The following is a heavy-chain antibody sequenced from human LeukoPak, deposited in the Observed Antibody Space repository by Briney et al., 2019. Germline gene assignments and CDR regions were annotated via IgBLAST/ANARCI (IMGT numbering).Heavy chain of an antibody. CDR2: VYYSGST. J-gene: IGHJ4*02. Sequence: PSETLSLTCVVSGGSVSGYYWGWIRQPPGRGLEWIGYVYYSGSTNYNPSFKSRITISVDTSRNQFPLQLSSVTAADTAVYYCARIHRYCSGGACYVLDNWGQGTLVAVSS. V-gene: IGHV4-59*02. CDR3: ARIHRYCSGGACYVLDN. D-gene: IGHD2-15*01. CDR1: GGSVSGYY.